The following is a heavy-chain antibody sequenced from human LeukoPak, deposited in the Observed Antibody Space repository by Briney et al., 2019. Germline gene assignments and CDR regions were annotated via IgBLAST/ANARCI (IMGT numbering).Heavy chain of an antibody. CDR3: ARVGGYNGYYFDY. CDR2: IYYSGST. D-gene: IGHD5-24*01. J-gene: IGHJ4*02. CDR1: GGSIRSYY. Sequence: SETLSLTCTVSGGSIRSYYWSWIRQPPGKGLEWIGYIYYSGSTNYNPSLKSRVTISVDTSKNQFSLKLSSETAADTAVYYCARVGGYNGYYFDYWGQGTLVTVSS. V-gene: IGHV4-59*01.